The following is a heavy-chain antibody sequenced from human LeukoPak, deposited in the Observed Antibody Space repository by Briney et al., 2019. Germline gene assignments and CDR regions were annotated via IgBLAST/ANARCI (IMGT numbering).Heavy chain of an antibody. D-gene: IGHD4-23*01. CDR3: AKDLSYGGLNYYYGMDV. J-gene: IGHJ6*02. V-gene: IGHV3-48*04. CDR1: GFTFSSYS. CDR2: ISSSSSTI. Sequence: PGGSLRLSCAASGFTFSSYSMNWVRQAPGKGLEWVSYISSSSSTIYYADSVKGRFTISRDNAKNSLYLQMNSLRAEDTALYYCAKDLSYGGLNYYYGMDVWGQGTTVTVSS.